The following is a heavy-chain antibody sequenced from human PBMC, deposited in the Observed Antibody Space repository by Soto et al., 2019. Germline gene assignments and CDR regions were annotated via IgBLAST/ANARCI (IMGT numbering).Heavy chain of an antibody. Sequence: GGSLRLSCAASGFTLSSYGMHWVRQAPGKGLEWVAVISYDGSNNYYADSVKGRFTISRDNSKNTLYLQMNSLRVEDTAVYYSAKTYSSGWYEGYYYYGMDVWGQGTTVTVSS. J-gene: IGHJ6*02. V-gene: IGHV3-30*18. CDR3: AKTYSSGWYEGYYYYGMDV. CDR1: GFTLSSYG. D-gene: IGHD6-19*01. CDR2: ISYDGSNN.